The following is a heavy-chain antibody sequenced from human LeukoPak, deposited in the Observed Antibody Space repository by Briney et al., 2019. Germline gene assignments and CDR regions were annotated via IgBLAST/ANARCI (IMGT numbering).Heavy chain of an antibody. Sequence: PGGSLRLSCAASGFTFSSYGMHWVRQAPGKGLEWVAVIPYDGSNKYYADSVKGRFTISRDNSKNTLYLQMNSLRAEDTAVYYCARDKKGQQLVRLQPLDPWGQGTLVTVSS. CDR2: IPYDGSNK. CDR3: ARDKKGQQLVRLQPLDP. D-gene: IGHD6-6*01. CDR1: GFTFSSYG. J-gene: IGHJ5*02. V-gene: IGHV3-30*03.